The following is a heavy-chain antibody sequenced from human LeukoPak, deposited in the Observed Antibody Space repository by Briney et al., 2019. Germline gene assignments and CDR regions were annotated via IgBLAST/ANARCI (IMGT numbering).Heavy chain of an antibody. CDR3: ARVTRGAVVSAAMRGGYYHYYMDV. CDR2: IYYSGST. D-gene: IGHD2-2*01. V-gene: IGHV4-59*01. Sequence: SSETLSLTCTVSGGTISSYYWSWIRQPPGKGLGWIGYIYYSGSTNYNPSLKRRVTISVDTSQSRFSLKLSSATAADSVVYYCARVTRGAVVSAAMRGGYYHYYMDVWGKGTTVTISS. J-gene: IGHJ6*03. CDR1: GGTISSYY.